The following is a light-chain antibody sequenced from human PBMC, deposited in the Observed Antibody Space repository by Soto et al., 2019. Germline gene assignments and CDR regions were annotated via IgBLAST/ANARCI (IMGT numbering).Light chain of an antibody. Sequence: EIVLTQSPGTLSLSPGERATLSCRASQSVSSSYLAWYQQKPGQAPRLLIYGASSSATGIPDRFSGSGSGTDFTLTISRLEPEDFAVYYCRPYGSSPFTFGPGTKVDIK. V-gene: IGKV3-20*01. CDR3: RPYGSSPFT. J-gene: IGKJ3*01. CDR1: QSVSSSY. CDR2: GAS.